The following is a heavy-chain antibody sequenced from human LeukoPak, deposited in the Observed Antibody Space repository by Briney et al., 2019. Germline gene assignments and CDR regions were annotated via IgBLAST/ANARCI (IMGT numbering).Heavy chain of an antibody. CDR2: ISNSGSTT. CDR3: AREELWFGELSVAAFDI. CDR1: GFTFSSYE. D-gene: IGHD3-10*01. V-gene: IGHV3-48*03. J-gene: IGHJ3*02. Sequence: PGGSLRLSCAASGFTFSSYEMNWVRQAPGKGLEWVSYISNSGSTTYYADSVKGRFTISRDNAKNSLYLQMNSLRAEDTAVYYCAREELWFGELSVAAFDIWGQGTMVTVSS.